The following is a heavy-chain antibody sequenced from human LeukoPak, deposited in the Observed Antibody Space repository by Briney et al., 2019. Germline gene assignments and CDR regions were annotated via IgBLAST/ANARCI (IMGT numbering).Heavy chain of an antibody. CDR2: MSGSSNYI. CDR1: GFTFSSYS. V-gene: IGHV3-21*01. CDR3: ARVGSTWSYFDY. J-gene: IGHJ4*02. Sequence: GGSLRPSCAASGFTFSSYSMNWVRQAPGKGLEWVSFMSGSSNYIYYADSVKGRFTISRDNAKNSLYLQMNRLRAEDTAVYYCARVGSTWSYFDYWGQGTLVTVSS. D-gene: IGHD6-13*01.